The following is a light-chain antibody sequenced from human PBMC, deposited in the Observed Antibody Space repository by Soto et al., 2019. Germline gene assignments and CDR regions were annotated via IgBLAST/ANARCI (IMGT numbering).Light chain of an antibody. V-gene: IGKV1-5*01. Sequence: IQMTQSPSTLSASVGDRVTITCRASQSISSWLAWYQQKPGKAPKLLIHDASSLESGVPSRFSGSGSGTEFTLTSSSLQPDDFATYYCQQYNSYPLTFGGGTKVDIK. CDR3: QQYNSYPLT. CDR1: QSISSW. J-gene: IGKJ4*01. CDR2: DAS.